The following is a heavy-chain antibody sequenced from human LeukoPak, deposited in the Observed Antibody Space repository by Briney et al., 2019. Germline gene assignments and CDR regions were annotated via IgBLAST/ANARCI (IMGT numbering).Heavy chain of an antibody. CDR3: ARSGAPPHYYYYYMDV. Sequence: ASVKVPCKASGYIFNYYYIHWVRQAPGQGLEWMGWINPNSGDTNFAQKFQGRVTMTRDTSISAAHMELISLKSDDTAVYFCARSGAPPHYYYYYMDVWGKGTTVTVSS. V-gene: IGHV1-2*02. D-gene: IGHD7-27*01. CDR2: INPNSGDT. CDR1: GYIFNYYY. J-gene: IGHJ6*03.